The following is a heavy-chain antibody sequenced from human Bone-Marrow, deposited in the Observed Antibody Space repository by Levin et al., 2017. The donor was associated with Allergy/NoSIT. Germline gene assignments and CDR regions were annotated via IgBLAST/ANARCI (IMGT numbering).Heavy chain of an antibody. CDR2: ISGSGGST. CDR3: AKDEGGSGWYDSEYFQH. J-gene: IGHJ1*01. Sequence: RSGGSLRLSCAASGFTFRSYAMSWVRQAPGKGLEWVSAISGSGGSTYYADSVKGRFTISRDNSKNTLYLQMNSLRAEDTAVYYCAKDEGGSGWYDSEYFQHWGQGTLVTVSS. CDR1: GFTFRSYA. V-gene: IGHV3-23*01. D-gene: IGHD6-19*01.